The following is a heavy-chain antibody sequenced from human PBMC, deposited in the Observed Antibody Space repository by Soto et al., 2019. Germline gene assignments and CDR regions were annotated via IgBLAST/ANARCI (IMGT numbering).Heavy chain of an antibody. CDR3: AREYCSGGSCYVGAFDI. V-gene: IGHV3-48*03. CDR1: GFTFSSFS. J-gene: IGHJ3*02. CDR2: ITSSGSAI. D-gene: IGHD2-15*01. Sequence: EVQLVESGGGLVQPGGSLRLFCAASGFTFSSFSMNWVRQAPGKGLEWVSYITSSGSAIYYADSVKGRFTISRDNAKNSLYLQMNSLRAEDTAIYYCAREYCSGGSCYVGAFDIWGQGTLVTVSS.